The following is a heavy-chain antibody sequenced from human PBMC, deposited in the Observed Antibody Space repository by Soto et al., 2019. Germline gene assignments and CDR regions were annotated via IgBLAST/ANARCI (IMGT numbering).Heavy chain of an antibody. J-gene: IGHJ2*01. V-gene: IGHV1-3*01. Sequence: ASVKVSCKASGYTFTSYAMHWVRQAPGQRLEWMGWINAGNGNTKYSQKFQGRVTITRDTSASTAYMGLSSLRSEDTAVYYCARGYGDYVRHWYFDLWGRGTLVTVSS. CDR2: INAGNGNT. CDR3: ARGYGDYVRHWYFDL. D-gene: IGHD4-17*01. CDR1: GYTFTSYA.